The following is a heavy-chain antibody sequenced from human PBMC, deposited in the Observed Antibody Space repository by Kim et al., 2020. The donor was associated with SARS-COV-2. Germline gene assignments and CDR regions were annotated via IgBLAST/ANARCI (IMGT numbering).Heavy chain of an antibody. CDR3: TAEGRYASGRFDY. D-gene: IGHD3-10*01. Sequence: GGSLRLSCAASGFTFSNAWMSWVRQAPGKGLEWVGRIKSKTAGRTTDYAATVKGRITISSDDTKNTLYMQMNSLKTEDTAVYYCTAEGRYASGRFDYWGQGTLLAVSS. CDR2: IKSKTAGRTT. V-gene: IGHV3-15*01. CDR1: GFTFSNAW. J-gene: IGHJ4*02.